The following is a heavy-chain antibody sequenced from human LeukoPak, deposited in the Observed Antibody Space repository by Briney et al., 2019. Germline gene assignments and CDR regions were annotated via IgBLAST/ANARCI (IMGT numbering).Heavy chain of an antibody. J-gene: IGHJ4*02. Sequence: SETLSLTCTVSAGSLSSSSSYWGWIRQSPGKGLEWIGNIYNSGNTYYNPSLKSRVTISVDTSKNQFSLKLSSITAADTAVYYCARRGGSGRSFDFWGQGTLVTVSS. CDR3: ARRGGSGRSFDF. V-gene: IGHV4-39*01. CDR1: AGSLSSSSSY. D-gene: IGHD3-10*01. CDR2: IYNSGNT.